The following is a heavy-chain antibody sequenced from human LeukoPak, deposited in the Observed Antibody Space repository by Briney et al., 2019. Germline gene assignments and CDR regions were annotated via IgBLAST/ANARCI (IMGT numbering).Heavy chain of an antibody. Sequence: PGRSLRLSCAASGFTFSSYAMHWVRQAPGKGLEWVAVISYDGSNKYYADSVKGRFTISRDNSKNTLYLQMNSLRAEDTAVYYCARDLGYCSSTSCYVPAYWGQGTLVTVSS. CDR1: GFTFSSYA. V-gene: IGHV3-30-3*01. CDR2: ISYDGSNK. D-gene: IGHD2-2*01. CDR3: ARDLGYCSSTSCYVPAY. J-gene: IGHJ4*02.